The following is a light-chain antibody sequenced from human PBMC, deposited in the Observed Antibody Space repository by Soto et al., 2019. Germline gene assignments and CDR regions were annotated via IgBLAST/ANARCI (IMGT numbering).Light chain of an antibody. CDR3: NSYTTTGTLV. CDR2: EVS. J-gene: IGLJ3*02. CDR1: SSYVGGSDY. Sequence: QSALTQPASVSGSPGQSITISCTGTSSYVGGSDYVSWYQQHPGKAPKLMIYEVSYRPSGVSNRFSGSKSGNTASLTISGLQADDEADYYCNSYTTTGTLVFGGGTQLTVL. V-gene: IGLV2-14*01.